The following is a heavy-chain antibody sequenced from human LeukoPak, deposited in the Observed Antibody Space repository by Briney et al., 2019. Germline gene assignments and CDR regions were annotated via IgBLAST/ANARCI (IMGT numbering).Heavy chain of an antibody. CDR1: GFTFSSYA. D-gene: IGHD3-22*01. CDR2: INGSGGST. V-gene: IGHV3-23*01. J-gene: IGHJ4*02. CDR3: AKKGSGYYYDGRDYFDY. Sequence: GGSLRLSCAASGFTFSSYAMTWVRQAPGKGLQWVSGINGSGGSTYYADSVKGRFTISRDNSKNTLYVQMNSLRAEDTAVYYCAKKGSGYYYDGRDYFDYWGQGTLVTVPS.